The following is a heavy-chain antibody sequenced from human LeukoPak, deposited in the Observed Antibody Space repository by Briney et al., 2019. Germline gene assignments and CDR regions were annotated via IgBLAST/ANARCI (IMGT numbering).Heavy chain of an antibody. Sequence: SETLSLTCTVSGGSISSGGYYWSWIRQHPGKGLEWIGYIYYSGSTYYNPSLKSRVTISVDTSKNQFSLKLSSVTAADTAVYYCARDGDNWFDPWGQGTLVTVST. D-gene: IGHD4-17*01. J-gene: IGHJ5*02. CDR3: ARDGDNWFDP. V-gene: IGHV4-31*03. CDR1: GGSISSGGYY. CDR2: IYYSGST.